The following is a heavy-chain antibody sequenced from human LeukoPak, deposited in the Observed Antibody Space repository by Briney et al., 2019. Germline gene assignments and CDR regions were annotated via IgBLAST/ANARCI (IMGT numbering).Heavy chain of an antibody. CDR1: GFTVSYNY. J-gene: IGHJ5*02. V-gene: IGHV3-66*01. D-gene: IGHD6-13*01. CDR3: ARETSSSSWGRYGFAP. CDR2: IYSGGRT. Sequence: PGGSLRLSCAASGFTVSYNYMSWVRQAPGKGREGVSVIYSGGRTYYADPVKGRFTTSRDNSKTTLYPQMNRPRAEDTAVYYCARETSSSSWGRYGFAPWGQGNLVTVSS.